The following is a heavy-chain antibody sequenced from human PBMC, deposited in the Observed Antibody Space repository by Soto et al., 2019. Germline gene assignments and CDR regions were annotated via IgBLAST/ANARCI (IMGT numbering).Heavy chain of an antibody. V-gene: IGHV3-11*01. Sequence: QVQLVESGGGLIKPGGSLRLSCAASRFTFSDYYMSWIRQAPGKGLEWVSYISSSGSTKNYADSVKGRFTISRDNAKNSLYLQMNSLRAEDTAVYFCASAQWLVFDYWGQGTLVTVSS. D-gene: IGHD6-19*01. CDR2: ISSSGSTK. CDR1: RFTFSDYY. CDR3: ASAQWLVFDY. J-gene: IGHJ4*02.